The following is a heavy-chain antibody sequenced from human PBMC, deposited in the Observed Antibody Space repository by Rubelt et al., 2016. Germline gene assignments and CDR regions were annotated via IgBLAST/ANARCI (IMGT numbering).Heavy chain of an antibody. D-gene: IGHD2-21*01. V-gene: IGHV3-30*01. Sequence: DSVKGRFTISRDNSKNTLYLQMNSLRVEDMAVYYCARLESPWGGYWGQGTLVTVSS. J-gene: IGHJ4*02. CDR3: ARLESPWGGY.